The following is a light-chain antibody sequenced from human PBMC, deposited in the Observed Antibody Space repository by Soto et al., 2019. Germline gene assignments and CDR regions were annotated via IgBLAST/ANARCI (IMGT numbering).Light chain of an antibody. CDR3: CSYVGNDNWV. CDR2: EVN. J-gene: IGLJ3*02. CDR1: SGDVGRYKF. Sequence: QSVLTQPPSASGSPGQSVTISCTGTSGDVGRYKFVSWYQHHPGKAPKLLIHEVNQRPSGVPDRFSGSKSGNTASLTVSGLQAEDEADYYCCSYVGNDNWVFGGGTKLPVL. V-gene: IGLV2-8*01.